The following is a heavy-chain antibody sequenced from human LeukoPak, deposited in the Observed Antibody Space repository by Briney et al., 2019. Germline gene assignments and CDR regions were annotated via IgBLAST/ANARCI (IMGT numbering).Heavy chain of an antibody. J-gene: IGHJ4*02. Sequence: SETLPLTCTVSGGSIRTTSYYWGWIRQSPGREPEWIGTIYFSGSTCYNPSLESRVTISVDTSNNQFSLKLNSVTAADTAVYYCARGGTFWDSWGQGTLVTVSS. CDR1: GGSIRTTSYY. D-gene: IGHD3-3*01. CDR3: ARGGTFWDS. CDR2: IYFSGST. V-gene: IGHV4-39*07.